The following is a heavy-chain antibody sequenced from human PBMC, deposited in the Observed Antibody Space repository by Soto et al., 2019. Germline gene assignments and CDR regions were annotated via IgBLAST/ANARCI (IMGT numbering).Heavy chain of an antibody. CDR1: GYSISSGYY. CDR3: ARVSLVVPAAILGWFDP. CDR2: IYHSGST. D-gene: IGHD2-2*02. V-gene: IGHV4-38-2*01. Sequence: SETLSLTCAVSGYSISSGYYWGWIRQPPGKGLEWIGSIYHSGSTYYNPSLKSRVTISVDTSKNQFSLKLSSVTAADTAVYYCARVSLVVPAAILGWFDPWGQGTLVTVSS. J-gene: IGHJ5*02.